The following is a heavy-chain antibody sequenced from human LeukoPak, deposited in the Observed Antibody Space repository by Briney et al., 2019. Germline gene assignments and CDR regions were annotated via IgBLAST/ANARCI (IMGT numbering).Heavy chain of an antibody. J-gene: IGHJ4*02. Sequence: ASVKVSCKASGYTFTSYSMHWVRQAPGQRLEWMGWINAGNGNTKYSQKFQDRVTITRDTSASTAYMELSSLRSEDTAVYYCARVLYQWLVATNYFDYWGQGTLVTVSS. CDR3: ARVLYQWLVATNYFDY. CDR2: INAGNGNT. CDR1: GYTFTSYS. D-gene: IGHD5-12*01. V-gene: IGHV1-3*01.